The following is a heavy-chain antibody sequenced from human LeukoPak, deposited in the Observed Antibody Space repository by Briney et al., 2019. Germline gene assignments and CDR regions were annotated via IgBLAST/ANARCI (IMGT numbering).Heavy chain of an antibody. V-gene: IGHV3-15*01. CDR1: GFTFSNAW. J-gene: IGHJ6*03. Sequence: GGSLRLSCAASGFTFSNAWMSWVRQAPGKGLEWVGRIKSKTDGGTTDYAAPVKGRFTISRDDSKNTLYLQMNSLKTEDTAVYYCTTGRLDPPLYCSGGSCYPSIYYYYMDVWGKGTTVTVSS. CDR2: IKSKTDGGTT. D-gene: IGHD2-15*01. CDR3: TTGRLDPPLYCSGGSCYPSIYYYYMDV.